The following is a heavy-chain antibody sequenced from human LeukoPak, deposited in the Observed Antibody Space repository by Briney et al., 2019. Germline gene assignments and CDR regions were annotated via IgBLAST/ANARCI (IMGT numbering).Heavy chain of an antibody. CDR3: AGDPYYYGSGSYPDYYYGMDV. V-gene: IGHV3-21*01. D-gene: IGHD3-10*01. J-gene: IGHJ6*04. CDR1: GFTFSSYS. Sequence: GGSLRLSCAASGFTFSSYSMNWVRQAPGKGLEWVSSISSSSSYIYYADSVKGRFTISRDNAKNSLYLQMNSLRAEDTAVYYCAGDPYYYGSGSYPDYYYGMDVWGKGTTVTVSS. CDR2: ISSSSSYI.